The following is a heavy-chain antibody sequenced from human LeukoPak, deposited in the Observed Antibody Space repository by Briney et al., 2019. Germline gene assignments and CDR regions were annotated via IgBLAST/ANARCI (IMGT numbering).Heavy chain of an antibody. Sequence: GGSLRLSCAASGFTFSSYAMHWVRQAPGKGLEWVAVISYDGSNKYYADSVKGRFTISRDNFKNTLYLQMNSLRAEDTAVYYCARGESSSWYEDYWGQGTLVTVSS. CDR1: GFTFSSYA. J-gene: IGHJ4*02. V-gene: IGHV3-30-3*01. CDR2: ISYDGSNK. CDR3: ARGESSSWYEDY. D-gene: IGHD6-13*01.